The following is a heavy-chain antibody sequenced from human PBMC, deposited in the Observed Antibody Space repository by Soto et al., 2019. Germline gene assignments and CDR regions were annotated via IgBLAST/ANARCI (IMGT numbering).Heavy chain of an antibody. CDR1: GGTFSSYA. V-gene: IGHV1-69*13. J-gene: IGHJ4*02. CDR3: ARSRPKRPLFLEWFTFDY. CDR2: IIPIFGTA. D-gene: IGHD3-3*01. Sequence: SVKVSCKASGGTFSSYAISWVRQAPGQGLEWMGGIIPIFGTANYAQKFQGRVTITADESTSTAYMELSSLRSEDTAVYYCARSRPKRPLFLEWFTFDYWGQGTLVTVSS.